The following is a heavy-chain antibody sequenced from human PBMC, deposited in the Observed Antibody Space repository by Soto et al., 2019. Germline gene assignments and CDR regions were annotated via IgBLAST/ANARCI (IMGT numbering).Heavy chain of an antibody. Sequence: GGSLRLSCAASGFTFSSYGMHWVRQAPGKGLEWVAVISYDGSNKYYADSVKGRFTISRDNSKNTLYLQMNSLRAEDTAVYYCAKDRIVVVPAAPYFDYWGQGTLVTVSS. J-gene: IGHJ4*02. D-gene: IGHD2-2*01. V-gene: IGHV3-30*18. CDR1: GFTFSSYG. CDR3: AKDRIVVVPAAPYFDY. CDR2: ISYDGSNK.